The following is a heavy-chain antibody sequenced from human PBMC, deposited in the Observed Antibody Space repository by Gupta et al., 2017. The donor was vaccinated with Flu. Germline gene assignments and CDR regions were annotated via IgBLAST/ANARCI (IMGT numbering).Heavy chain of an antibody. CDR1: GFTFRGYG. CDR2: ASYDGSNK. D-gene: IGHD5-18*01. CDR3: VKEAVGYSSVHGTFDS. V-gene: IGHV3-30*18. Sequence: QVQLVESGGGVVQPGRSLRLSCAASGFTFRGYGIHWVRQAPGKGLEWVALASYDGSNKYYTDSVKGRFTISRDNSKSTLYLQMNSLTLEDTAVYYCVKEAVGYSSVHGTFDSWGPGTLVTVSS. J-gene: IGHJ4*02.